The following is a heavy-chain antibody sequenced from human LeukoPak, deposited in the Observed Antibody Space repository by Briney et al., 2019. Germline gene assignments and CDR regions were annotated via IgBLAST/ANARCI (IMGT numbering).Heavy chain of an antibody. CDR3: AREIGGILVFDY. J-gene: IGHJ4*02. V-gene: IGHV1-2*02. CDR1: GYKFTGYY. Sequence: ASVTVSCTASGYKFTGYYMHWVSQAPGQGLEWMGWINPNSRDSHHAQKFQGRVTMTRDTSISTAYMELSRLRSDDTAVYYCAREIGGILVFDYWGQGTLVTVSS. CDR2: INPNSRDS. D-gene: IGHD5-18*01.